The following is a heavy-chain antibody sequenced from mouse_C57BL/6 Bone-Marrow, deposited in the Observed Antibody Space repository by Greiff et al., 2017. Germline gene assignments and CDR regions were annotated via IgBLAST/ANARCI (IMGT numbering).Heavy chain of an antibody. D-gene: IGHD1-1*01. CDR3: ARDPYYYGSSPLFDY. CDR1: GFTFSSYA. V-gene: IGHV5-4*01. Sequence: EVKVVESGGGLVKPGGSLKLSCAASGFTFSSYAMSWVRQTPEKRLEWVATISDGGSYTYYPDNVKGRFTISRDNAKNNLYLQMSHLKSEDTAMYYCARDPYYYGSSPLFDYWGQGTTLTVSS. J-gene: IGHJ2*01. CDR2: ISDGGSYT.